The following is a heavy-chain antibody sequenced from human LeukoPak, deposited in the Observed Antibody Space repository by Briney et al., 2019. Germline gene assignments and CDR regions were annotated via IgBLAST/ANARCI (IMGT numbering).Heavy chain of an antibody. D-gene: IGHD5-24*01. Sequence: SETLSLTCTVSGGSISSTSYYWGWIRQPPGTGLEWIGNIYYSGSTYYNPSLNSRVTISVDTSKNQFSLKLSSVTAADTAVYYCAREGVEMATIGGTFYYYYYYMDVWGKGTTVTISS. CDR2: IYYSGST. V-gene: IGHV4-39*07. CDR3: AREGVEMATIGGTFYYYYYYMDV. CDR1: GGSISSTSYY. J-gene: IGHJ6*03.